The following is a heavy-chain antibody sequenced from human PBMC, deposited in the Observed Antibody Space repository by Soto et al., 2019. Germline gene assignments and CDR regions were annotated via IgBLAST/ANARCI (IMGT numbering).Heavy chain of an antibody. D-gene: IGHD6-13*01. Sequence: PGGSLRLSCAPSGFTFSSYAMSWVRQAPGKGLEWVAAISCDGSNKYYADSVKGRFTISRDNSKNTLYLQMNSLRAEDTAVYYCARTTAAASHYYFAYWGQGTLVTVSS. J-gene: IGHJ4*02. CDR3: ARTTAAASHYYFAY. CDR1: GFTFSSYA. V-gene: IGHV3-33*08. CDR2: ISCDGSNK.